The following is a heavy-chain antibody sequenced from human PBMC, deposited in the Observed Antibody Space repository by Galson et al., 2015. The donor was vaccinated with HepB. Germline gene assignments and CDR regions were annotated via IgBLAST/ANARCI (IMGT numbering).Heavy chain of an antibody. V-gene: IGHV6-1*01. D-gene: IGHD5-24*01. CDR1: GDSVSSNSAA. CDR2: TYYRSKWYN. Sequence: AISGDSVSSNSAAWNWIRQSPSRGLEWLGRTYYRSKWYNDYAVSVKSRITINPDTSKNQFSLQLNSVTPEDTAVYYCARDPVPYPEMATKAGYGFDPWGQGTLVTVSS. J-gene: IGHJ5*02. CDR3: ARDPVPYPEMATKAGYGFDP.